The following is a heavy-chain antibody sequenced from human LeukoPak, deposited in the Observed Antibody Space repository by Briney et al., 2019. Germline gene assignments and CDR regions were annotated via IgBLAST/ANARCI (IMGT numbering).Heavy chain of an antibody. V-gene: IGHV4-59*08. Sequence: KPSQTLSLTCTVSGGSISSYYWSWIWQPPGKGLEWIGYIYYTGSTNYNPSLKSRVTISLDTSKNQFSLKLSSVTAADTAVYYCATLSTVVTPFYFDYWGQGTLVTVSS. CDR2: IYYTGST. CDR1: GGSISSYY. D-gene: IGHD4-23*01. CDR3: ATLSTVVTPFYFDY. J-gene: IGHJ4*02.